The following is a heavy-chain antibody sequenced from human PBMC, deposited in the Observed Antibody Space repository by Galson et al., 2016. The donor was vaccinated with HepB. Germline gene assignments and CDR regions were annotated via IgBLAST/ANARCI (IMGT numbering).Heavy chain of an antibody. CDR1: GFTFSGHW. V-gene: IGHV3-74*01. CDR2: IKSDGSIT. J-gene: IGHJ5*02. CDR3: AKSDWFDP. Sequence: SLRLSCAASGFTFSGHWTHWVRQVPGKGLVWVSRIKSDGSITTYADSVKGRFTISRDNAKNTLYLQMNSLRAEDTAVYYCAKSDWFDPWGQGTLVTVSS.